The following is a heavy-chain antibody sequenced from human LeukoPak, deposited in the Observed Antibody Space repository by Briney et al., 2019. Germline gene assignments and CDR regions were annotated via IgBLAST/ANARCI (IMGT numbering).Heavy chain of an antibody. CDR1: GGSFSGYY. D-gene: IGHD1-14*01. CDR2: INHSGST. CDR3: ARGANHIDI. Sequence: PSETLSLTCAVYGGSFSGYYWSWIRQPAGKGLEWIGEINHSGSTNYNPSLKSRVTISVDTSKNQFSLKLSSVTAADPVVYYCARGANHIDIWGQGTMVTVSS. V-gene: IGHV4-34*01. J-gene: IGHJ3*02.